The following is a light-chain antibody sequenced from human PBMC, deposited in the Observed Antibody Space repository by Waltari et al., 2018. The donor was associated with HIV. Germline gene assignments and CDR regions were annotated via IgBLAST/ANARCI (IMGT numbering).Light chain of an antibody. J-gene: IGLJ3*02. CDR1: RSNIGAGYD. V-gene: IGLV1-40*01. CDR3: QSYDSSLSGSWV. Sequence: QSVLTQPPSLSGAPGQMVTNSCPGTRSNIGAGYDVHWYQQLPGTAPKLLIYGNSNRPSGVPDRFSGSKSGTSASLAITGLQAEDEADYYCQSYDSSLSGSWVFGGGTKLTVL. CDR2: GNS.